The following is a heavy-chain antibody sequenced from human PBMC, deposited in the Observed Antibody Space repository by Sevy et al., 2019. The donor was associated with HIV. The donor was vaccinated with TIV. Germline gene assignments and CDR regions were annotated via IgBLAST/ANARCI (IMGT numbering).Heavy chain of an antibody. Sequence: SQTLSLTCAISGDSVSSNSVAWNWIRQSPSRGLEWLGRTYYRSKWYKDYVVSVKSRITINPDTSKNQFSLQLNSVTPGDTAVYYCARTGSGDYDSSGRAFDIWGQGTMVTVSS. CDR1: GDSVSSNSVA. CDR2: TYYRSKWYK. D-gene: IGHD3-22*01. CDR3: ARTGSGDYDSSGRAFDI. V-gene: IGHV6-1*01. J-gene: IGHJ3*02.